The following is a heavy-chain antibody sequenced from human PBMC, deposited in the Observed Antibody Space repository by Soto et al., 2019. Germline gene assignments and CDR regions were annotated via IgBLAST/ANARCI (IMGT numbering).Heavy chain of an antibody. Sequence: VKVSCKASGYTFTSYGISWVRQAPGQGLEWMGWISAYNGNTNYAQKLQGRVTMTTDTSTSTAYMELGSLRSDDTAVYYCARDLHSSSWSDFDYWGQGTLVTVSS. CDR1: GYTFTSYG. CDR2: ISAYNGNT. CDR3: ARDLHSSSWSDFDY. V-gene: IGHV1-18*01. J-gene: IGHJ4*02. D-gene: IGHD6-13*01.